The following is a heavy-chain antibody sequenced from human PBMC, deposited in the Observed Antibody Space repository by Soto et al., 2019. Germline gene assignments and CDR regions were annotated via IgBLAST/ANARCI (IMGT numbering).Heavy chain of an antibody. Sequence: QLQLQESGPGLVKPSETLSLTCTVSGGSISSSSFYWGWIRQPPGMGLEWIGSLYYGVRTYYNPSLQSRVTISVDPSRNQVSRRLSSVPAADTAVYFCASRKVVVVGATGHNSGIDYWGQGTLVTVSS. CDR3: ASRKVVVVGATGHNSGIDY. CDR2: LYYGVRT. D-gene: IGHD2-15*01. J-gene: IGHJ4*02. CDR1: GGSISSSSFY. V-gene: IGHV4-39*01.